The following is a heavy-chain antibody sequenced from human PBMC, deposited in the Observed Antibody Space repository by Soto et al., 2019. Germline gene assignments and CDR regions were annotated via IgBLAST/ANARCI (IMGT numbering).Heavy chain of an antibody. CDR1: GGSISIGGYF. V-gene: IGHV4-31*03. J-gene: IGHJ6*02. D-gene: IGHD3-10*01. CDR3: ATDEYFGSEIYFYYYGMDV. Sequence: QVQLQESGPGPVKPSQTLSLTCTVSGGSISIGGYFWSWIRQYPGKGLEWIGHIYYNGSTYYNPSLKSRVTISIDTSKNQFSLRLTSVTAADTAVYYCATDEYFGSEIYFYYYGMDVWGQGTTVTVSS. CDR2: IYYNGST.